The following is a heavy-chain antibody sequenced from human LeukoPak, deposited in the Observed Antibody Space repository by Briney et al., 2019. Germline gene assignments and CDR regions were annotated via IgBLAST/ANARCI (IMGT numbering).Heavy chain of an antibody. Sequence: SQTLSLTCTVSGGSISSGSYYWSWIRQPPGKGLEWIGYIYHSGSTYYNPSLKSRVTISVDRSKNQFSLKLSSVTAADTAVYYCARGKGSSWYGYWGQGTLVTVSS. J-gene: IGHJ4*02. CDR3: ARGKGSSWYGY. V-gene: IGHV4-30-2*01. CDR1: GGSISSGSYY. CDR2: IYHSGST. D-gene: IGHD6-13*01.